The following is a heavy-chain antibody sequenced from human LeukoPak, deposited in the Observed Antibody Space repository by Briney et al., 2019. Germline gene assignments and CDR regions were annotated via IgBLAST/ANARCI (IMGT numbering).Heavy chain of an antibody. Sequence: PSETLSLTCTVSGVSISSGGYYWSWIRQHPGKGLEWIGYIYYSGSTYYNPSLKSRVTISVDTSKNQFSLKLSSVTAADTAVYYCARATVTGAFDYWGQGTLVTVSS. V-gene: IGHV4-31*03. CDR2: IYYSGST. D-gene: IGHD4-17*01. CDR3: ARATVTGAFDY. CDR1: GVSISSGGYY. J-gene: IGHJ4*02.